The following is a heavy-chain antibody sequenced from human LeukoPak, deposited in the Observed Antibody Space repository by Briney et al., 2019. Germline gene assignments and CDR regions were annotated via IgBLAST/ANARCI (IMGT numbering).Heavy chain of an antibody. D-gene: IGHD3-16*02. V-gene: IGHV3-33*01. J-gene: IGHJ4*02. CDR2: ICYDGTKK. CDR3: ARERGVRHFDY. Sequence: PGGSLRLSCAASGFTFSNHGMRWVRQAPGKGLEWVALICYDGTKKYYADSVNGRLTNSRDNSKNTLYLEMNRLRAEDTAVYYCARERGVRHFDYWGQGTLVTVSS. CDR1: GFTFSNHG.